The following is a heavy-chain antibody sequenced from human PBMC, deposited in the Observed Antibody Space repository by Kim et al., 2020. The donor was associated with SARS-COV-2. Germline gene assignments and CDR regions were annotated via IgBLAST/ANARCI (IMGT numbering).Heavy chain of an antibody. V-gene: IGHV7-4-1*02. D-gene: IGHD2-15*01. CDR3: ARDAVVPGTLDYYDGMDV. CDR1: GYTFTTYA. CDR2: INTNTGNP. J-gene: IGHJ6*02. Sequence: ASVKVSCKASGYTFTTYAMNWVRHAPGQELEGMGWINTNTGNPTYAQGLTGRFVLSLDTSVSTAYLQISSLKAVDTAVYYCARDAVVPGTLDYYDGMDVWGQGTTVTVSS.